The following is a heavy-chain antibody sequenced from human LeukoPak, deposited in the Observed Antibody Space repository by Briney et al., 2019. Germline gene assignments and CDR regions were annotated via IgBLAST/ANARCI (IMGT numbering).Heavy chain of an antibody. Sequence: SETLSLTFAVYVGSFSDYYWSWIRQPPGKGLEWIGEINHSGNTTYNPSLKSRVTISVDTSKNQFSLKLSSVTAADTAVYYCARQGSAAAFFDYWGHGNLATVSS. CDR2: INHSGNT. V-gene: IGHV4-34*01. J-gene: IGHJ4*01. D-gene: IGHD2-2*01. CDR3: ARQGSAAAFFDY. CDR1: VGSFSDYY.